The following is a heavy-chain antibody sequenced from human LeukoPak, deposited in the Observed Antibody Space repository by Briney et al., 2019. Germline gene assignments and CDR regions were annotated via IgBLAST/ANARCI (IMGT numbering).Heavy chain of an antibody. J-gene: IGHJ4*02. Sequence: GESLKLSCKGFGYSFTNYWIGWVRQMPEKGLEWMGIIYFGDSHTTYSPSFQGQVTISADRSISTAYLHWNSLKASDTAIYYCAKSAGSSSSWEFDSWGQGTLVAVSS. V-gene: IGHV5-51*01. CDR1: GYSFTNYW. CDR2: IYFGDSHT. D-gene: IGHD6-13*01. CDR3: AKSAGSSSSWEFDS.